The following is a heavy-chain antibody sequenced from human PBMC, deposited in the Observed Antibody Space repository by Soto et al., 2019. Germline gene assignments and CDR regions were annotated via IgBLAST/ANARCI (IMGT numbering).Heavy chain of an antibody. V-gene: IGHV4-34*01. CDR3: AGNIVATISSFDY. Sequence: QVQLQQWGAGLLKPSETLSLTCAVYGESFSGYYWSWIRQPPGKGLEWIGEINHSGSTNYNPSLKSRVTMSVDTSKNQFSLKLGSVTAADTAVYYCAGNIVATISSFDYWGQGTLVTVSS. CDR1: GESFSGYY. D-gene: IGHD5-12*01. CDR2: INHSGST. J-gene: IGHJ4*02.